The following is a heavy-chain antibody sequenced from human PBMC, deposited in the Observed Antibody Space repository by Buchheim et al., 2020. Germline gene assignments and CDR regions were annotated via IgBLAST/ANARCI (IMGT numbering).Heavy chain of an antibody. D-gene: IGHD2-15*01. J-gene: IGHJ4*02. CDR2: ISYDGSNK. V-gene: IGHV3-30*18. Sequence: QVQLVESGGGVVQPGRSLRLSCAASGFTFSSYGMHWVRQAPGKGLEWVAVISYDGSNKYYADSVTGRFTISRDNSKNTLYLQMNSLRAEDTAVYYCAKALVAGYFDYWGQGTL. CDR3: AKALVAGYFDY. CDR1: GFTFSSYG.